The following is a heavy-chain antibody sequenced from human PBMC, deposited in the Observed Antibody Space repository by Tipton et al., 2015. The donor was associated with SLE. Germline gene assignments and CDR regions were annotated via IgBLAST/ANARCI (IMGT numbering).Heavy chain of an antibody. CDR3: ARGGGYSGS. CDR2: IYTSGST. D-gene: IGHD5-12*01. V-gene: IGHV4-4*08. J-gene: IGHJ4*02. Sequence: TLSLTCTVSGGSISSYYWSWIRQPPGKGLEWIGYIYTSGSTNYNPPLTSRVTISVDTSKNQFSLKLSSVTAADTAVYYCARGGGYSGSWGQGTLVTVSS. CDR1: GGSISSYY.